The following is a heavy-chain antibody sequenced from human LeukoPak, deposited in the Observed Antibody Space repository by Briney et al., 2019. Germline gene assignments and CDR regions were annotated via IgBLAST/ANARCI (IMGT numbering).Heavy chain of an antibody. Sequence: SVKVSCKASGGTFSSYAISWVRQAPGQGLEWMGRITPIFGTANYAQKFQGRVTITTDESTSTAYMELSSLRSEDTAVYYCASAPCSGGSCYSYGYFQHWGQGTLVTVSS. CDR3: ASAPCSGGSCYSYGYFQH. CDR1: GGTFSSYA. CDR2: ITPIFGTA. D-gene: IGHD2-15*01. V-gene: IGHV1-69*05. J-gene: IGHJ1*01.